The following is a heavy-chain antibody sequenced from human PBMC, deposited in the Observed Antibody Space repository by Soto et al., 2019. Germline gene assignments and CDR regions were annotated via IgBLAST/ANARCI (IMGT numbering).Heavy chain of an antibody. CDR1: GYTFSRYW. V-gene: IGHV3-7*01. Sequence: EVQLVESGGGLVQPGGALRLSCVDSGYTFSRYWMSWFLQARVKGLEWVGNIKQDGSEENYVNSVKGRFTISRDNAKNSMYLQMNSLRAEDTAVYYCARIAASGRGWDVWGQGTTVVVSS. D-gene: IGHD6-13*01. CDR2: IKQDGSEE. CDR3: ARIAASGRGWDV. J-gene: IGHJ6*02.